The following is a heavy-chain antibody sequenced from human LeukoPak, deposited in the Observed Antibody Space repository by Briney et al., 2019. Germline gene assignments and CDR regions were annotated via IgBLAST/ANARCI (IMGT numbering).Heavy chain of an antibody. J-gene: IGHJ6*03. CDR2: TVGSGPDT. V-gene: IGHV3-23*01. CDR1: GFTFSNCA. D-gene: IGHD2-15*01. Sequence: GGSLRLSCAASGFTFSNCAMSWVRQTPGKGLEWVSATVGSGPDTYHADSVKGRFTVSRDNSRNTLYLQMNSLRAEDTAVYYCARDNYYCYMDVWGKGTTVTVSS. CDR3: ARDNYYCYMDV.